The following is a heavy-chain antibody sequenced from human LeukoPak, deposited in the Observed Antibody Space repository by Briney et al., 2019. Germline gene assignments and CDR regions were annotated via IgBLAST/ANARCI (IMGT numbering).Heavy chain of an antibody. J-gene: IGHJ5*02. D-gene: IGHD3-3*01. Sequence: GGSLRLSCAASGFTFSSYSMNWVRQAPGKGLEWVSSISSSSSYIYYADSVKGRFTISRDNAKNSLYLQMNSLRAEDTAVYYCAKDLSVEIFGVADRSGWFDPWGQGTLVTVSS. V-gene: IGHV3-21*01. CDR3: AKDLSVEIFGVADRSGWFDP. CDR1: GFTFSSYS. CDR2: ISSSSSYI.